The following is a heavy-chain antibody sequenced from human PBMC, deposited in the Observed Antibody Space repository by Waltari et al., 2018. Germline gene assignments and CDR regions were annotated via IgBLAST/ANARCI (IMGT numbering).Heavy chain of an antibody. Sequence: QVQLVESGGGVVQPGRSLRLSCAASGFTFSSYAMHWVRQAPGKGLEGVAVISYDGSNKYYADSVKGRFTISRDNSKNTLYLQMNSLRAEDTAVYYCASLGCSGGSCYSRRDGAFDIWGQGTMVTVSS. CDR3: ASLGCSGGSCYSRRDGAFDI. D-gene: IGHD2-15*01. J-gene: IGHJ3*02. V-gene: IGHV3-30-3*01. CDR2: ISYDGSNK. CDR1: GFTFSSYA.